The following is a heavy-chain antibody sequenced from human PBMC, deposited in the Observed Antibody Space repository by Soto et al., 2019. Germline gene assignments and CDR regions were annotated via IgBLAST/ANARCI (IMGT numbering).Heavy chain of an antibody. CDR1: GFTFSSHA. J-gene: IGHJ4*02. V-gene: IGHV3-23*01. D-gene: IGHD7-27*01. CDR3: AKGFNWGLDF. Sequence: GESLKISCAASGFTFSSHAMSWVRQAPGKGLEWVSGISTSGGSTYYADSVKGRFTISRDNSNNTLYLQMNSLRAEDTAVYYCAKGFNWGLDFWGQGTLVTVSS. CDR2: ISTSGGST.